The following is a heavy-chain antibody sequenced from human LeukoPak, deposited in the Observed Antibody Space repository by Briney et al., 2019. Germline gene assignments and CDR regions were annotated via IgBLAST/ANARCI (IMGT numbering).Heavy chain of an antibody. D-gene: IGHD1-7*01. J-gene: IGHJ4*02. V-gene: IGHV3-23*01. Sequence: AGGSLRLSCAASGFTFSTYAMYWVRQAPGRGLEWVSGITRSGTDTYYADSAKGRFTTSRDNSKNTLYLQMNSLRAEDTAVYYCVKGLELESRLEYWGQGTLVTVSS. CDR1: GFTFSTYA. CDR3: VKGLELESRLEY. CDR2: ITRSGTDT.